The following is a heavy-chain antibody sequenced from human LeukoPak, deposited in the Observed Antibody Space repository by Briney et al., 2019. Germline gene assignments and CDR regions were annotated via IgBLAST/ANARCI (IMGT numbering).Heavy chain of an antibody. CDR2: IKQDGSEK. D-gene: IGHD3-10*01. CDR3: ARDPGYYGSGSYLN. J-gene: IGHJ4*02. CDR1: GFTSSGYR. V-gene: IGHV3-7*01. Sequence: GGPLRLSCVASGFTSSGYRMTWVRQAPGKGLEWVANIKQDGSEKYYVDSVKGRFTISRDNAKNSLYLQMNSLRAEDTAVYYCARDPGYYGSGSYLNWGKGTLVTVSS.